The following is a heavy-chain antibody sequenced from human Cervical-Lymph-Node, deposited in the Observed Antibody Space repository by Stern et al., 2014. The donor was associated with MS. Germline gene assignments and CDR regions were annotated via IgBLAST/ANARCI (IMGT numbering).Heavy chain of an antibody. J-gene: IGHJ4*02. CDR3: ARDSVVEDLDS. Sequence: QVQLMQSGPEVKKPGASVKVSCKTSGYTFTAYYIHWVRQAPGQGLEWLGRINPNSGDAKYVHKFQGRVTMTRDASISTTYLELDSLTSDDTAVYYCARDSVVEDLDSWGQGTLVTVSS. D-gene: IGHD2-15*01. V-gene: IGHV1-2*06. CDR2: INPNSGDA. CDR1: GYTFTAYY.